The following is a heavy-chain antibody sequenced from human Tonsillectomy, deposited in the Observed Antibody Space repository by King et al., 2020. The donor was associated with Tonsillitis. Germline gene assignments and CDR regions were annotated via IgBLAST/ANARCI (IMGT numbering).Heavy chain of an antibody. D-gene: IGHD6-19*01. CDR1: GFTFSSHW. CDR2: LNEDGSFT. V-gene: IGHV3-74*03. CDR3: VRGAPGGWAS. J-gene: IGHJ5*02. Sequence: VQLVESGGGLVQPGGSLRLSCTASGFTFSSHWMYWVRQAPGKGLVWVSGLNEDGSFTAYADSVKGRFTISRDNAKNTLSLQMNSLRSEDTAMYFCVRGAPGGWASWGQGTLVTVSS.